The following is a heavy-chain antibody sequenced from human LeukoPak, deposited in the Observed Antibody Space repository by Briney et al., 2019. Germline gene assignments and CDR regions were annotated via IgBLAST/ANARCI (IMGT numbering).Heavy chain of an antibody. J-gene: IGHJ6*02. CDR1: GFTVSNNY. CDR2: ISYDGSNK. V-gene: IGHV3-30*18. Sequence: GGSLRLSCSASGFTVSNNYMSWVRQAPGKGLEWVAVISYDGSNKYYADSVKGRFTISRDNSKNTLYLQMNSLRAEDTAVYYCAKGVVRGATGQYGMDVWGQGTTVTVSS. D-gene: IGHD3-10*01. CDR3: AKGVVRGATGQYGMDV.